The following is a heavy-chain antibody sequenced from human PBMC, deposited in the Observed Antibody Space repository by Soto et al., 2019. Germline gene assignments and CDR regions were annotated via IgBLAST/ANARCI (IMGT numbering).Heavy chain of an antibody. V-gene: IGHV1-69*01. CDR1: GFTLSSYA. CDR3: VRGRDGHNSYYFDH. J-gene: IGHJ4*02. Sequence: QVELVQSGAEVKKPGSSVKGSCKASGFTLSSYAINWVRQAPGQGLEWIGGIIPIIDTTNYAQKFQGRVKVTSDESTRTTYMALSSLRSEATAVYYCVRGRDGHNSYYFDHWGPGTQVSVSS. CDR2: IIPIIDTT.